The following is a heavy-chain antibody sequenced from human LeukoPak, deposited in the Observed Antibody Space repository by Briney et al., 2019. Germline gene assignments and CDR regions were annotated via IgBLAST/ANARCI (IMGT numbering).Heavy chain of an antibody. CDR2: IYHSGRT. J-gene: IGHJ1*01. CDR3: ARRRYYDSTGYFE. V-gene: IGHV4-38-2*01. Sequence: SETLSLTCAVSGYSISSGYYWGWIRQPPGKGLEWIGDIYHSGRTYYNPSLKSRVAISIDTSKNQFSLRLRSMTAADTAVFYCARRRYYDSTGYFEWGRGTLVTVSS. D-gene: IGHD3-22*01. CDR1: GYSISSGYY.